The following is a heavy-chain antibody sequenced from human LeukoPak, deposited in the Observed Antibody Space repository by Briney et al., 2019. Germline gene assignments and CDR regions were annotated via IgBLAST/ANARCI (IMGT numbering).Heavy chain of an antibody. V-gene: IGHV3-30*04. CDR3: TTVHDYVWGSYRYSY. J-gene: IGHJ4*02. D-gene: IGHD3-16*02. CDR1: GFTFSDYA. Sequence: GGSLRLSCAASGFTFSDYAMHWVRQAPGKGLEWVAIISYDGSNKYYADSVKGRFTISRDSSKNTLYLQMNSLKTEDTAVYYCTTVHDYVWGSYRYSYWGQGTLVTVSS. CDR2: ISYDGSNK.